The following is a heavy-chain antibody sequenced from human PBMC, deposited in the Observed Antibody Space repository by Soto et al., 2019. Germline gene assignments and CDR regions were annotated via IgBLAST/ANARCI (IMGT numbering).Heavy chain of an antibody. J-gene: IGHJ4*02. V-gene: IGHV3-21*01. CDR2: ISSSSSYI. Sequence: EVQLVESGGGLVKPGGSLRLSCAASGFTFSSYSMNWVRQAPGKGLEGVSSISSSSSYIYYADSVKGRFTISRDNAKNSLYLQMNSLRAEATAVYYCARDQPGYSYGYGLGYWGQGTLVTVSS. D-gene: IGHD5-18*01. CDR3: ARDQPGYSYGYGLGY. CDR1: GFTFSSYS.